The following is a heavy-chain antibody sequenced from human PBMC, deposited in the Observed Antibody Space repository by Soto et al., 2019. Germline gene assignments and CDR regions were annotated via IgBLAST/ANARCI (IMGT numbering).Heavy chain of an antibody. J-gene: IGHJ6*02. CDR2: IWYDGSNK. Sequence: QVQLVESGGGVVQPGRSLRLSCAASGFTFSSYGMHWVRQAPGKGLEWVAVIWYDGSNKYYADSVKGRFTISRDNSKNTLYLQMNSLRAEDTAVFYCARGLVSSSWSYYYHYGMDVCGQGTTVTVSS. CDR1: GFTFSSYG. CDR3: ARGLVSSSWSYYYHYGMDV. V-gene: IGHV3-33*01. D-gene: IGHD6-13*01.